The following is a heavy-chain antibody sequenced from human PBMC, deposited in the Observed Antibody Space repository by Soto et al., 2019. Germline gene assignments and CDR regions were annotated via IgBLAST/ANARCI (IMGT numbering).Heavy chain of an antibody. V-gene: IGHV1-69*13. J-gene: IGHJ6*02. CDR2: IIPIFGTA. CDR3: ASLNTLPAAIRYYYGMDV. CDR1: GGTFSSYA. D-gene: IGHD2-2*01. Sequence: SVKVSCKASGGTFSSYAISWVRQAPGQGLEWMGGIIPIFGTANYAQKFQGRVTITADESTSTAYMELSSLRSEDTAVYYCASLNTLPAAIRYYYGMDVWGQGTTVTVSS.